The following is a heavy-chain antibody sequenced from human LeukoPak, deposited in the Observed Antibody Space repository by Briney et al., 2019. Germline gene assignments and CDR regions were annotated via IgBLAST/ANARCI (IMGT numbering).Heavy chain of an antibody. D-gene: IGHD6-19*01. V-gene: IGHV3-7*01. J-gene: IGHJ6*03. CDR3: AREVRTGSGYYYMDV. CDR1: GFTFSSYW. Sequence: GGSLRLSCAASGFTFSSYWMSWVRQAPGKGLEGVANIKQDGSEKYYVDSVKGRFTISRDNAKNSLYLQMNSLRAEDTAVYYCAREVRTGSGYYYMDVWGKGTTVTVSS. CDR2: IKQDGSEK.